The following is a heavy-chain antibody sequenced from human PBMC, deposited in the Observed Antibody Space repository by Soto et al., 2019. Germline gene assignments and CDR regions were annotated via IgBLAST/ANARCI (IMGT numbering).Heavy chain of an antibody. J-gene: IGHJ5*02. V-gene: IGHV2-5*02. D-gene: IGHD3-3*01. Sequence: QINLIESGPTLVKPTQTLTLTCTFSGFSLSTSGAAVGWVRQPPGRALEWLALIYWDGDKRYNASLGNRLTITKDTSMNQVVLTLTNAGPADTATYYCAHRATMTIFGLIIDNGIWFDPWGQGTRVIVSS. CDR2: IYWDGDK. CDR1: GFSLSTSGAA. CDR3: AHRATMTIFGLIIDNGIWFDP.